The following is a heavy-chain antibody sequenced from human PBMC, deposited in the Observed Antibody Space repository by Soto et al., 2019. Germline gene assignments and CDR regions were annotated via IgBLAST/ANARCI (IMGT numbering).Heavy chain of an antibody. CDR3: AKDSQRLGMGAGNFDY. J-gene: IGHJ4*02. V-gene: IGHV3-23*01. CDR2: SRGSGGST. D-gene: IGHD7-27*01. CDR1: PCTRIRYA. Sequence: PGGSLRLSCVAAPCTRIRYAISWVRQAAGKGLDWVSASRGSGGSTYSADSGKGRFTISRDNSKNTLYLQMNSLRAEDTAVYYCAKDSQRLGMGAGNFDYWGQGTRVTVSS.